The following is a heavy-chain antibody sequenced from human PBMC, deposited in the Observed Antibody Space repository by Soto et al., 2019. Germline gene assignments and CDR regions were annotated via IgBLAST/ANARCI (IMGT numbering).Heavy chain of an antibody. Sequence: QVQLLQSGAEVKRPGASVKVSCRASGYTFTNYDVSWVRQAAGQGLEWMGWLSPATGKTKTTYLPRFRDSVSMAWDTSVATAYLEVLDLTSDDTAVYYCARGGTAHYDFLSDPRCDWLASWGQGTLVTISS. CDR3: ARGGTAHYDFLSDPRCDWLAS. CDR1: GYTFTNYD. D-gene: IGHD3-9*01. J-gene: IGHJ5*01. CDR2: LSPATGKTKT. V-gene: IGHV1-8*01.